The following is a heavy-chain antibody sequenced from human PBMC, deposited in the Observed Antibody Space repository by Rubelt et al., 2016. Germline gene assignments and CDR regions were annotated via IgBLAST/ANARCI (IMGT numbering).Heavy chain of an antibody. Sequence: QVQLQTSGPELVKPSETLSLTCTVSGGSISGYYWSWLRQPPGKGLEWIGYIYYGGTTNYNPSLKGGGTISVDTSKSQFSLKLTSVTAADTAVYYCARQGQEAYFFDYWGQGTLVTVSS. CDR3: ARQGQEAYFFDY. CDR2: IYYGGTT. J-gene: IGHJ4*02. CDR1: GGSISGYY. V-gene: IGHV4-59*08.